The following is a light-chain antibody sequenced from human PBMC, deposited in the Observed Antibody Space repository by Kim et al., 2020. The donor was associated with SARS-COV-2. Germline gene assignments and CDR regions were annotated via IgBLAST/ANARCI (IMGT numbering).Light chain of an antibody. CDR3: QQANSFPLT. CDR1: QGITSL. CDR2: PAS. Sequence: SASVGARVTLPCRASQGITSLLAWYQQKPGKAPKLLIFPASSLQPGVPSRFTGSGSGTDFTLTISSLQPEDFATFYCQQANSFPLTFGGGTKLEI. V-gene: IGKV1-12*01. J-gene: IGKJ4*01.